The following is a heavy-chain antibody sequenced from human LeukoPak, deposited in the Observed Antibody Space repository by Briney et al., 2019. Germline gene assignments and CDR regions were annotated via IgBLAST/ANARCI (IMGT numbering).Heavy chain of an antibody. J-gene: IGHJ3*02. Sequence: SVKVSRKASGGTFSSYVISWVRQAPGQGLEWMGGIIPGFGTANYAQKFQGTVTITADVSATTVYMVLNSLRSEDTAVYYCAREPEPAITMVRGEVFDIWGQGTMVIVSS. CDR2: IIPGFGTA. V-gene: IGHV1-69*01. D-gene: IGHD3-10*01. CDR3: AREPEPAITMVRGEVFDI. CDR1: GGTFSSYV.